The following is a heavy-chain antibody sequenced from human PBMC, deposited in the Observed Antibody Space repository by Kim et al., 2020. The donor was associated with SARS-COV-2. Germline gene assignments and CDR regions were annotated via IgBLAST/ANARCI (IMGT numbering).Heavy chain of an antibody. CDR1: GFTFSSYG. J-gene: IGHJ6*02. V-gene: IGHV3-30*18. Sequence: GGSLRLSCAASGFTFSSYGMHWVRQAPGKGLEWVAVISYDGSNKYYADSVKGRFTISRDNSKNTLYLQMNSLRAEDTAVYYCAKADSSSWYLGHSMDVWGQGTTVTVSS. CDR2: ISYDGSNK. D-gene: IGHD6-13*01. CDR3: AKADSSSWYLGHSMDV.